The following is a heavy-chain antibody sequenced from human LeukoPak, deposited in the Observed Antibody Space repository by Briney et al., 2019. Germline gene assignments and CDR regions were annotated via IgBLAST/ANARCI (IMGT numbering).Heavy chain of an antibody. CDR1: GFTFDDYA. J-gene: IGHJ4*02. V-gene: IGHV3-9*01. D-gene: IGHD6-13*01. Sequence: GGSLRLSCAASGFTFDDYAMHWVRQAPGKGLEWVSGISWNSGSIGYADSVKGRFTISRDNAKNSLYLQMNSLRAEDTALYYCAKDKGFELAAADYWGQGTLVTVSS. CDR3: AKDKGFELAAADY. CDR2: ISWNSGSI.